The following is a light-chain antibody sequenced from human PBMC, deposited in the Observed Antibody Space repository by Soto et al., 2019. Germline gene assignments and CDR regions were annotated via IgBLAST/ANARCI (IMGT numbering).Light chain of an antibody. CDR1: QSIGSR. V-gene: IGKV1-5*03. CDR3: QQYNTYSPAWT. CDR2: KAS. Sequence: DIQMTQSPSTLSASVGDRVTITCRASQSIGSRLAWYQHKPGKAPNLLIYKASTLESGVPSRFSGSGSGTEFTLTTSSLQPDDFATYYCQQYNTYSPAWTFGQGTKVDIK. J-gene: IGKJ1*01.